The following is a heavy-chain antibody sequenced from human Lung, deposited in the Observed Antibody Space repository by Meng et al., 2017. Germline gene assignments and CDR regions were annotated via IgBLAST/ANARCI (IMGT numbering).Heavy chain of an antibody. J-gene: IGHJ4*02. CDR1: GCSITSSTW. CDR2: IFHSGST. CDR3: ARFDISSSGRGDY. V-gene: IGHV4-4*02. D-gene: IGHD1-26*01. Sequence: QVQLEESGAGLVKPAGTLSLTCAVSGCSITSSTWWSWVRQTPGKVLEWFGEIFHSGSTNYNPPLESRVTISVDKSKNQFSLKAHSVTAADTATYYCARFDISSSGRGDYWGQGILVTVSS.